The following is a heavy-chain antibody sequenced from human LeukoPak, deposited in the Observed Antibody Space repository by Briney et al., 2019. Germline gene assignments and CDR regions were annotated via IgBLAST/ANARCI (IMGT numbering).Heavy chain of an antibody. V-gene: IGHV4-30-4*08. Sequence: SQTLSLTCTVSGGSISSGDYYWSWIRQPPGTGLEWIGYIYYSGITYYNPSLKSRVTISVDTSKNQFSLKLSSVTAADTAVYYCARDFGDYLMDYAFDIWGQGTMVTVSS. J-gene: IGHJ3*02. CDR1: GGSISSGDYY. D-gene: IGHD4-17*01. CDR2: IYYSGIT. CDR3: ARDFGDYLMDYAFDI.